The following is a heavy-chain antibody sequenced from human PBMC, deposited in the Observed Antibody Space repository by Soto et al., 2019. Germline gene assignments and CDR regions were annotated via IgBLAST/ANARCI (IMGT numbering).Heavy chain of an antibody. V-gene: IGHV4-39*01. CDR1: GSSISSSNYY. J-gene: IGHJ4*02. CDR3: ARCDDSSGYYVHPGPFDY. D-gene: IGHD3-22*01. CDR2: IYYSGIT. Sequence: SETLSLTCTVSGSSISSSNYYWGWIRQSPGKGLEWIGTIYYSGITYYNPSLKSRVTTSVDTSNNQFSLRLSSVTATDTAVYYCARCDDSSGYYVHPGPFDYWGQGTLVT.